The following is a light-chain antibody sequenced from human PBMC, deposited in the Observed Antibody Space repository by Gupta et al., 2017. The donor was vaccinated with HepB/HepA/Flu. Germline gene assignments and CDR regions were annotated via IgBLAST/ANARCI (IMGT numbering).Light chain of an antibody. V-gene: IGLV1-40*01. CDR3: QSYDSSLSGSYV. J-gene: IGLJ1*01. CDR1: SSNIEAGYE. Sequence: SVLTQPPSVSGAPGQRVTISCTGSSSNIEAGYEVHWYQQLPGTAPKLLIYGNSNRPSGVPDRFSGSKSGTSASLAITGLQAEDEADYYCQSYDSSLSGSYVFGTGTKVTVL. CDR2: GNS.